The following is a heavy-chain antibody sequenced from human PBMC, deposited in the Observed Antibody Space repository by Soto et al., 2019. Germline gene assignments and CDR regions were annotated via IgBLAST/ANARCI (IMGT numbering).Heavy chain of an antibody. CDR1: GGSFSGYY. D-gene: IGHD3-10*01. CDR2: INHSGST. CDR3: ARGAHYYGSGSYYNYYYYYYGMDV. J-gene: IGHJ6*02. Sequence: PSETLSLTCAVYGGSFSGYYWSWIRQPPGKGLEWIGEINHSGSTSYNPSLKSRVTISVDTSKNQFSLKLSSVAAADTAVYYCARGAHYYGSGSYYNYYYYYYGMDVWGQGTTVTVS. V-gene: IGHV4-34*01.